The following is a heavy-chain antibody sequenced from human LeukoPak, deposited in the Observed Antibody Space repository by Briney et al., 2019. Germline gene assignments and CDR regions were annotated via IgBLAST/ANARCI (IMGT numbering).Heavy chain of an antibody. CDR2: INPNSGGT. Sequence: ASVKVSCKASGYTFTGYYMHWVRQAPGQGLEWMGWINPNSGGTNYAQKFQGRVTMTRDKSIRTAYMELSRLTSDDTAVYYCARNLWFGESSDAFDMWGQGTMVTVSS. V-gene: IGHV1-2*02. CDR3: ARNLWFGESSDAFDM. D-gene: IGHD3-10*01. J-gene: IGHJ3*02. CDR1: GYTFTGYY.